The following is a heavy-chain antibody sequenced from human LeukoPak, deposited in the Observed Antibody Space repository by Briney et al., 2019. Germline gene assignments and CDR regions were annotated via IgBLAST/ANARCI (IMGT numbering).Heavy chain of an antibody. D-gene: IGHD3-3*01. J-gene: IGHJ4*02. CDR1: GFTFSSYS. CDR2: ISSSSSYI. V-gene: IGHV3-21*01. CDR3: ARDLALYDFWSGYSPHPADY. Sequence: GGSLRLSCAASGFTFSSYSMNWVRQAPGKGLEWVSSISSSSSYIYYADSVKGRFTISRDNSKNTLYLQMNSLRAEDTAVYYCARDLALYDFWSGYSPHPADYWGQGTLVTVSS.